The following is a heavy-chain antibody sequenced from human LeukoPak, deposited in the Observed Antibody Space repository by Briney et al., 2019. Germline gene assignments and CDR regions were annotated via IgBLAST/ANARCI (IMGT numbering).Heavy chain of an antibody. CDR2: MYYSGST. Sequence: SETLSLTCTVSGGSISSGDYYWSWIRQPPGKGLEWIGYMYYSGSTYYNPSLKSRATISVDTSKNQFSLKLSPVTAADTAVYYCARPYYYDSRIDPWGQGTLVTVSS. D-gene: IGHD3-22*01. CDR1: GGSISSGDYY. V-gene: IGHV4-30-4*01. CDR3: ARPYYYDSRIDP. J-gene: IGHJ5*02.